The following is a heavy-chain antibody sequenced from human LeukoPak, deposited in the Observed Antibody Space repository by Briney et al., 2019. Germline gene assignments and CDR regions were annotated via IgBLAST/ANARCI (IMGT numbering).Heavy chain of an antibody. CDR3: ARDRHYYGSGFDY. D-gene: IGHD3-10*01. Sequence: SETLSLTCTVSGGSISSSNYFWGWIRQAPGKGLEWIGSIYYSGRRYYNPSLKSRVTISVDTSKNQFSLKLSSVTAADTAVYYCARDRHYYGSGFDYWGQGTLVTVSS. CDR2: IYYSGRR. J-gene: IGHJ4*02. V-gene: IGHV4-39*07. CDR1: GGSISSSNYF.